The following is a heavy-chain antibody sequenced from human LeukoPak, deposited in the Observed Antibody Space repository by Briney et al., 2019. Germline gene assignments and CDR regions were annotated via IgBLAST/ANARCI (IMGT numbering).Heavy chain of an antibody. J-gene: IGHJ1*01. CDR2: IDPEDGET. V-gene: IGHV1-24*01. CDR1: GYTLTELS. Sequence: ASVKVSCKVSGYTLTELSMHWVRQAPGKGLEWMGGIDPEDGETIYAQKFQGRVTMTEDTSTDTAYMELGSLRSEDTAVYYCATKVTMIVVLSEAEYFQHWGQGTLVTVSS. CDR3: ATKVTMIVVLSEAEYFQH. D-gene: IGHD3-22*01.